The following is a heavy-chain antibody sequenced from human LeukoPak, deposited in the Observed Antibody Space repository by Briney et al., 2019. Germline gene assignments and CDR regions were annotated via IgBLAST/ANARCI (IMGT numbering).Heavy chain of an antibody. J-gene: IGHJ4*02. D-gene: IGHD2-2*02. Sequence: SVKVSCEASGYTFTSYGISWVRQAPGQGLEWMRRIIPILGIANYAQKFQGRVTITADKSTSTAYMELSSLRSEDTAVYYCASFRETAAIRSYFDYWGQGTLVTVSS. CDR3: ASFRETAAIRSYFDY. CDR1: GYTFTSYG. CDR2: IIPILGIA. V-gene: IGHV1-69*04.